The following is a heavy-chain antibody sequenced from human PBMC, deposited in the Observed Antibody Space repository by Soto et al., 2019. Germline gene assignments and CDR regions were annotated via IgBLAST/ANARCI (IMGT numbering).Heavy chain of an antibody. D-gene: IGHD3-10*01. CDR2: MTPNSGNT. V-gene: IGHV1-8*02. CDR3: ARNLYNTGSFDH. Sequence: QVQLVQSGAEVKKPGASVKVSCKASGYTFTDYDINWVRQATGQGLEWMGWMTPNSGNTGYAQKFQGRVTMTRDTSRSTAYMEPDSLTSEDTAVYYCARNLYNTGSFDHWGQGTLVTVSS. CDR1: GYTFTDYD. J-gene: IGHJ4*02.